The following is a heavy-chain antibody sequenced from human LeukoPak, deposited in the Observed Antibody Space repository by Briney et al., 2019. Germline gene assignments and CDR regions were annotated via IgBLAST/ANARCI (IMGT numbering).Heavy chain of an antibody. J-gene: IGHJ3*02. Sequence: GESLKISCKGSGYSFTSYWIGWVRQMPGKGLEWMGIIFPGDSDTRYSPSFQGQVTISADESTTTAYLQWSSLKASDTAMYYCARRYNWNYYAFDIWGQGTMVTVSS. V-gene: IGHV5-51*01. CDR3: ARRYNWNYYAFDI. CDR2: IFPGDSDT. CDR1: GYSFTSYW. D-gene: IGHD1-7*01.